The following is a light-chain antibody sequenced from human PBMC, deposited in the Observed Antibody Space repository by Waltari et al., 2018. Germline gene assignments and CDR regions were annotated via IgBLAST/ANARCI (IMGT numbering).Light chain of an antibody. CDR1: SEHSNYA. Sequence: QLVVTQSPSASASLGASVKLTCTLSSEHSNYAIAWHQQQPDKGPRFLMKLNSDGSHNKGDGIPDRFSGSSSGAERYLTISSLQSEDEAAYHCQTWGIGIQVFGGGTKLTVL. J-gene: IGLJ2*01. CDR2: LNSDGSH. CDR3: QTWGIGIQV. V-gene: IGLV4-69*01.